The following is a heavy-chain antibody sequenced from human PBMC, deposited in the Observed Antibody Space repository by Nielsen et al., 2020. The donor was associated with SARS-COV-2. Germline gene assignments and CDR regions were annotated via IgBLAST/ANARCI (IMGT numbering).Heavy chain of an antibody. D-gene: IGHD6-13*01. CDR2: IYPGDSDT. V-gene: IGHV5-51*01. J-gene: IGHJ6*02. Sequence: GESLKISCKGSGYSFTSYWIGWVRQMPGKGLEWMGIIYPGDSDTRYSPSFQGQVTISADKSISTAYLQRSSLRASDTAMYYCARHVKMEQQPYYYCYYGMDVWGQGTTVTVSS. CDR1: GYSFTSYW. CDR3: ARHVKMEQQPYYYCYYGMDV.